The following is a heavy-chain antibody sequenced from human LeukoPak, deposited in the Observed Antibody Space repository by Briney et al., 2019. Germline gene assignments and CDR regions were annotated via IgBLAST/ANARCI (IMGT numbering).Heavy chain of an antibody. V-gene: IGHV4-34*01. D-gene: IGHD6-13*01. CDR2: INHSGST. Sequence: SETLSLTCAVYGGSFSDYYWSWLRQPPGKGLEWIGEINHSGSTNYNPSLKSRVTISIDTSKNQFSLKRSFLTAAATAVYYCARAGFGLAPHRGAPFDYWGQGTLVTVSS. J-gene: IGHJ4*02. CDR1: GGSFSDYY. CDR3: ARAGFGLAPHRGAPFDY.